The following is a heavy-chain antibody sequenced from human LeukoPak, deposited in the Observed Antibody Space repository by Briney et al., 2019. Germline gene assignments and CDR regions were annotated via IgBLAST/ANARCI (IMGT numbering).Heavy chain of an antibody. D-gene: IGHD5-12*01. CDR2: IKSKTDGGTT. V-gene: IGHV3-15*01. J-gene: IGHJ4*02. CDR1: GFTFSNAW. Sequence: PGGSLRLSCAASGFTFSNAWMSWVRQAPGKGPEWVGRIKSKTDGGTTDYAAPVKGRFTISRDDSKNTLYLQMNSLKTEDTAVYYCTTAGSGYDYGAFDYWGQGTLVTVSS. CDR3: TTAGSGYDYGAFDY.